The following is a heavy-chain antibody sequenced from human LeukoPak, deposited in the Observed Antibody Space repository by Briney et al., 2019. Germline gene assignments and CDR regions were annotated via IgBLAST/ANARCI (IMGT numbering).Heavy chain of an antibody. V-gene: IGHV3-48*02. CDR3: ARGIAAAGYYFDY. J-gene: IGHJ4*02. D-gene: IGHD6-13*01. Sequence: GGSLRLSCAASGFTFSSYSITWVRQAPGKGLEWVSYISSSSSTIYYADSVKGRFTISRDNAKNSLYLQMNSLRDEDTAVYYCARGIAAAGYYFDYWGQRTLVTVSS. CDR1: GFTFSSYS. CDR2: ISSSSSTI.